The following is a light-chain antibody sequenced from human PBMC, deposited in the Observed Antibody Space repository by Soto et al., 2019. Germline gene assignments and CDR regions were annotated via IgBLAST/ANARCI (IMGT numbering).Light chain of an antibody. V-gene: IGKV3-11*01. CDR3: QQRSNWST. Sequence: EIVLTQSPATLSLSPWERATLSFRASQSVSSYLAWYQQKPGQAPRLLIYDASNRATGIPARFSGSGSGTDFTLTISSLEPEDFAVYYCQQRSNWSTFGQGTRLEIK. J-gene: IGKJ5*01. CDR1: QSVSSY. CDR2: DAS.